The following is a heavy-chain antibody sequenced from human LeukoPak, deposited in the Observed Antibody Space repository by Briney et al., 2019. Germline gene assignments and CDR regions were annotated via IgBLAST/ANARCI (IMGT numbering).Heavy chain of an antibody. CDR2: IKQDGSEK. V-gene: IGHV3-7*03. J-gene: IGHJ4*02. CDR3: ARVQRAYYDFWSGLRPFDY. Sequence: GGSLRLSCAASGFTFSSYWMSWVRQAPGEGLEWVANIKQDGSEKYYVDSVKGRFTISRDNAKNSLYLQMNSLRAEDTAVYYCARVQRAYYDFWSGLRPFDYWGQGTLVTVSS. D-gene: IGHD3-3*01. CDR1: GFTFSSYW.